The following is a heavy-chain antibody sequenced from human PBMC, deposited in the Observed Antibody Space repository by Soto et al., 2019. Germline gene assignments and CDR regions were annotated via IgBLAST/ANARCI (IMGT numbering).Heavy chain of an antibody. CDR2: IYYSGDT. CDR1: GGSISSYY. D-gene: IGHD4-17*01. Sequence: SETLSLTCTVSGGSISSYYWIWIRQPPGKGLEWIGYIYYSGDTNYNPSLKSRVTISVDTSKNQFSLSLSSLTAADTAVYYCARDTRYGVLDYWGQGTLVTVSS. V-gene: IGHV4-59*01. J-gene: IGHJ4*02. CDR3: ARDTRYGVLDY.